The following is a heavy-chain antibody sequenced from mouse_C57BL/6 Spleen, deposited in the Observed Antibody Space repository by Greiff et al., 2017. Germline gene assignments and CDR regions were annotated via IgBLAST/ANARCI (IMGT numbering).Heavy chain of an antibody. CDR1: GYTFTDYY. CDR3: ARTVSHPYAMDY. CDR2: INPNNGGT. J-gene: IGHJ4*01. Sequence: EVQLQQSGPELVKPGASVKISCKASGYTFTDYYMNWVKQSHGKSLEWIGDINPNNGGTSYNQKFKGKATLTVDKSSSTAYMELRSLTSEDSAVYYCARTVSHPYAMDYGGQGTSVTVSS. V-gene: IGHV1-26*01.